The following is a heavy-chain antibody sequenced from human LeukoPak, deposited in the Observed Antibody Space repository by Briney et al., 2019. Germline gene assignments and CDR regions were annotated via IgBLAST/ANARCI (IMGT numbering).Heavy chain of an antibody. CDR1: GFTFSNYY. D-gene: IGHD4-23*01. V-gene: IGHV3-30*18. Sequence: PGRSLRLSCAASGFTFSNYYMHWVRQAPGKGLEWVALISNDGGIEYHGDSVRGRFAISRDNSENTLYLQMNSLRPEDTAVYYCAKGGAQRTLRWGMDYWGQGALVTASS. J-gene: IGHJ4*02. CDR2: ISNDGGIE. CDR3: AKGGAQRTLRWGMDY.